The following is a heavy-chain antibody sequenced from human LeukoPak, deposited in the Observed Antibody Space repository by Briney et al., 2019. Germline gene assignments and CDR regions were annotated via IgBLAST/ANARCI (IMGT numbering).Heavy chain of an antibody. Sequence: ASVKVSCKASGGTFSSYAISWVRQAPGQGLEWMGRIIPIFGIANYAQKFQGRVTITPDKSTSTAYMELSSLRSEDTAVYYCARGSRIQLWLGYFDYWGQGTLVTVSS. J-gene: IGHJ4*02. CDR1: GGTFSSYA. CDR3: ARGSRIQLWLGYFDY. CDR2: IIPIFGIA. D-gene: IGHD5-18*01. V-gene: IGHV1-69*04.